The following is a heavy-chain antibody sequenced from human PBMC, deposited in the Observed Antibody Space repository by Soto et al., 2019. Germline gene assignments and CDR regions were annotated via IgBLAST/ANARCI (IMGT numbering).Heavy chain of an antibody. D-gene: IGHD3-3*01. CDR2: IYYSGST. CDR3: ARKPHYDFWSGYYWDYYYYGMDV. CDR1: GGSISSYY. V-gene: IGHV4-59*01. Sequence: LSLTCTVSGGSISSYYWSWIRQPPGKGLEWIGYIYYSGSTNYNPSLKSRVTISVDTSKNQFSLKLSSVTAADTAVYYCARKPHYDFWSGYYWDYYYYGMDVWGQGTTGTAP. J-gene: IGHJ6*02.